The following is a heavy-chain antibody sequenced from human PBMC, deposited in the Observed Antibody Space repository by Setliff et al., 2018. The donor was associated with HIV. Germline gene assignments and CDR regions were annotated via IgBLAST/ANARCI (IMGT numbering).Heavy chain of an antibody. D-gene: IGHD3-10*01. J-gene: IGHJ4*02. CDR1: GDSISSTFYY. CDR3: ARTLGSGTFRYYFDY. V-gene: IGHV4-39*02. CDR2: IYYRGST. Sequence: SETLSLTCTVSGDSISSTFYYWGWIRQPPGKGLEWIGTIYYRGSTYYNPSLKSRVTISVDTSKNHFSLRLSSVTAADTAVYYCARTLGSGTFRYYFDYWGQGTLVTVSS.